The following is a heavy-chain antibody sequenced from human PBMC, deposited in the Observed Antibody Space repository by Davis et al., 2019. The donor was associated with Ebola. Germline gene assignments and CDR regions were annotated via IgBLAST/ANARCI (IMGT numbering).Heavy chain of an antibody. V-gene: IGHV3-7*01. CDR1: GFTFSSYW. D-gene: IGHD1-7*01. Sequence: PGESLKISCAASGFTFSSYWMSWVRQAPGKGLEWVANIKQDGSEKYYVDSVKGRFTISRDNSKNTLYLQMNSLRAEDTAVYYCAREAGTTNYYFDYWGQGTLVTVSS. CDR2: IKQDGSEK. CDR3: AREAGTTNYYFDY. J-gene: IGHJ4*02.